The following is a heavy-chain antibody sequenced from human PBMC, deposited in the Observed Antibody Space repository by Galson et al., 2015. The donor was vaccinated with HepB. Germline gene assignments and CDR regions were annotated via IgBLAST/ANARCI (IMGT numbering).Heavy chain of an antibody. CDR3: VRGGGTTVTTFFDY. Sequence: QSGAEVKKPGESLKISCKGSGYIFTNFWIGWVRQMPGKGLEWMGIIFPGDSDATYSPSFQGQVTITADKSITTAYLQWNSLKASDTALYYCVRGGGTTVTTFFDYWGQGTPVTVSS. D-gene: IGHD4-17*01. CDR2: IFPGDSDA. V-gene: IGHV5-51*03. J-gene: IGHJ4*02. CDR1: GYIFTNFW.